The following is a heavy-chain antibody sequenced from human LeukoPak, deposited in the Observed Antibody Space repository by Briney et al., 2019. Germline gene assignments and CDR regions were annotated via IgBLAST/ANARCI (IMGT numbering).Heavy chain of an antibody. Sequence: PSETLSLTCTVSGDSISSYYWSWIRQPPGKGLEWIGYVYYTGSTSYNPSLKTRITMTVDTSKNQSSLKLNSVTAADTAVYYCARFDYGSGAYYINQWGQGTLVTVSS. J-gene: IGHJ4*02. CDR3: ARFDYGSGAYYINQ. CDR2: VYYTGST. D-gene: IGHD3-10*01. CDR1: GDSISSYY. V-gene: IGHV4-59*01.